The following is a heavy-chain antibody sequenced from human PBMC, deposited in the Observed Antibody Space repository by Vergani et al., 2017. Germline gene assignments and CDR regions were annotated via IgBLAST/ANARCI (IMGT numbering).Heavy chain of an antibody. J-gene: IGHJ6*03. CDR1: GGSISSYY. Sequence: QVQLQESGPGLVKPSETLSLTCTVSGGSISSYYWSWIRQPPGKGLEWIGYIYYSGSTNYNTSLKSRVTISVDTSKNQFSLKLSSVTAADTAVYYCARDLRERRAYYYYMDVWGKGTTVTVSS. CDR2: IYYSGST. V-gene: IGHV4-59*01. D-gene: IGHD1-1*01. CDR3: ARDLRERRAYYYYMDV.